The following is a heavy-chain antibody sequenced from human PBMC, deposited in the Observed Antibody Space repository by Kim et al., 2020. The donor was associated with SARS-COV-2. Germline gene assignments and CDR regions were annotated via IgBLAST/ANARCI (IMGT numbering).Heavy chain of an antibody. V-gene: IGHV3-23*01. CDR3: AKLFRAVTMVRGRGMDV. Sequence: KGRFTIPRDNSKNPLYRQMNSLRAEDTAVYYCAKLFRAVTMVRGRGMDVWGQGTTVTVSS. D-gene: IGHD3-10*01. J-gene: IGHJ6*02.